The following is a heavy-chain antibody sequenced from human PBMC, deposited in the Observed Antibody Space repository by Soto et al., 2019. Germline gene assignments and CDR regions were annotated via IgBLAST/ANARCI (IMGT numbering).Heavy chain of an antibody. J-gene: IGHJ5*02. Sequence: WSLRLSCEGSGFTSSSYVMHWVRQAPGKGLEWVALISFDGSKKNYADSVKGRFTISRDNSKNMMYLQMNSLRPEDTAVYYCARGIDPDYYYDSSGYSNWFDPWGQGTLVTVSS. V-gene: IGHV3-30-3*01. CDR2: ISFDGSKK. CDR3: ARGIDPDYYYDSSGYSNWFDP. D-gene: IGHD3-22*01. CDR1: GFTSSSYV.